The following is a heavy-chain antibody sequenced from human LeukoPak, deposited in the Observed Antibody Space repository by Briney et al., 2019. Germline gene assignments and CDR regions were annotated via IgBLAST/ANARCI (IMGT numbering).Heavy chain of an antibody. CDR2: ISSSSSTI. Sequence: GGSLRLSCAASGFTFSSYSMNWVRQAPGKGLEWVSYISSSSSTIYYADSVKGRFTTSRDNAKNSLYLQMNSLRAEDTAVYYCARGYSSGWYLSRYWGQGTLVTVSS. D-gene: IGHD6-19*01. CDR3: ARGYSSGWYLSRY. V-gene: IGHV3-48*04. CDR1: GFTFSSYS. J-gene: IGHJ4*02.